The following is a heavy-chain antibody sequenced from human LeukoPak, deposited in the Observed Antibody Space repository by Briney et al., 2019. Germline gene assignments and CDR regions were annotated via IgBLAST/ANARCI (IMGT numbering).Heavy chain of an antibody. V-gene: IGHV3-23*01. CDR3: ARDNDAFDI. CDR2: ISGSGGST. D-gene: IGHD2-15*01. J-gene: IGHJ3*02. Sequence: GGSLRLSCAASGFTFSSYAMSWVRQAPGKGLEWVSAISGSGGSTYYADSVKGRFTISRDNAKNSLYLQMNSLRAEDTAVYYCARDNDAFDIWGQGTMVTVSS. CDR1: GFTFSSYA.